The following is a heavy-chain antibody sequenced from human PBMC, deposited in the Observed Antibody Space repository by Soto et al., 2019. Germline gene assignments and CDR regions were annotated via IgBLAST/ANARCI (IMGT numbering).Heavy chain of an antibody. D-gene: IGHD6-19*01. J-gene: IGHJ4*02. CDR3: ARGRENRRRLAMKPLDY. CDR2: INHSGST. Sequence: SETLSLTCAVYGGSFSGYYWSWIRQPPGKGLEWIGEINHSGSTNYNPSLKSRVTISVDTSKNQFSLKLSSVTAADTAVYYCARGRENRRRLAMKPLDYWGQGTLVTVSS. CDR1: GGSFSGYY. V-gene: IGHV4-34*01.